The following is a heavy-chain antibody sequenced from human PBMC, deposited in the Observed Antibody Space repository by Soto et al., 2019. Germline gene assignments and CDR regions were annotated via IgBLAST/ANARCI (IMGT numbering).Heavy chain of an antibody. Sequence: QVQLVQSGAEVKKPGASVKVSCKASGYTFTSYYMHWVRQAPGQGLEWMGIINPSGGSTSYAQKSQGRVTRTRDTSTSTVYMELSSLRSEDTAVYYCARVYPSDTRYGYVGNNWFDPWGQGTLVTVSS. D-gene: IGHD5-18*01. CDR3: ARVYPSDTRYGYVGNNWFDP. J-gene: IGHJ5*02. CDR1: GYTFTSYY. V-gene: IGHV1-46*03. CDR2: INPSGGST.